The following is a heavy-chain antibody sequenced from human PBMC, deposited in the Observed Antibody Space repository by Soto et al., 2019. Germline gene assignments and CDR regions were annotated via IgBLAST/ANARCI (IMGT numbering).Heavy chain of an antibody. J-gene: IGHJ4*02. V-gene: IGHV4-39*01. CDR1: GGSISSSSFY. D-gene: IGHD3-10*01. CDR2: VYYSGST. CDR3: ARMVRRNSHLDY. Sequence: TLSLTCTVSGGSISSSSFYWGWIRQSPGKGLEWIGYVYYSGSTDYNPSLKSRVTISVDTSKNQFSLNLNSVTAADTAVYFCARMVRRNSHLDYWGQGTLVTVSS.